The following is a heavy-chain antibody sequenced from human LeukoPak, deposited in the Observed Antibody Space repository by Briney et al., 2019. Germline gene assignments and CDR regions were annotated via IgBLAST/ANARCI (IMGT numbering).Heavy chain of an antibody. J-gene: IGHJ5*02. CDR1: GYTFTSYG. CDR3: AREVRTRAANWFDP. V-gene: IGHV1-18*01. D-gene: IGHD2-8*01. CDR2: ISAYNGNT. Sequence: GASVKVSCKASGYTFTSYGISWVRQAPGQGLEWMGWISAYNGNTNYAQKFQGRVTITRNTSISTAYMELSSLRSEDTAVYYCAREVRTRAANWFDPWGQGTLVTVSS.